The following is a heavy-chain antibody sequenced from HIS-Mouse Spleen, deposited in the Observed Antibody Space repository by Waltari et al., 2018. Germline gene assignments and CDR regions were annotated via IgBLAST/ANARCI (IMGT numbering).Heavy chain of an antibody. J-gene: IGHJ2*01. V-gene: IGHV4-39*07. CDR1: GGSLSRSSYY. CDR3: AREIPYSSSWYDWYFDL. CDR2: IYYNGST. Sequence: QLQLQESGPGLVKPSETLSLTCTAPGGSLSRSSYYWGWIRQPPGKGLEWIGSIYYNGSTYYNPSLKSRVTISVDTSKNQFSLKLSSVTAADTAVYYCAREIPYSSSWYDWYFDLWGRGTLVTVSS. D-gene: IGHD6-13*01.